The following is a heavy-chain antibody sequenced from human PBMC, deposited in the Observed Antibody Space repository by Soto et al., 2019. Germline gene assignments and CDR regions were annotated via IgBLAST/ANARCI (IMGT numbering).Heavy chain of an antibody. Sequence: QVQLVQSGAEVKKPGSSVKVSCKASGGTFSSYAISWVRQAPGQGLEWMGGIIPIFGTANYAQKFQGRVTITADESTSTAYMELSSLRSEDTAVYYCAITMVRGVMTYYYYYGMDVWGQGTTVTVSS. D-gene: IGHD3-10*01. CDR2: IIPIFGTA. CDR1: GGTFSSYA. CDR3: AITMVRGVMTYYYYYGMDV. J-gene: IGHJ6*02. V-gene: IGHV1-69*12.